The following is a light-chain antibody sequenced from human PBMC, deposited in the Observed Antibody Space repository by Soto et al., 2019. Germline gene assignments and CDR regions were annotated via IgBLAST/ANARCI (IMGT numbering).Light chain of an antibody. Sequence: SYELTQPPSVSVSPGQTASITCSGDKLGDKYACWYQQKQGQSPVLVIYQDSKRPSGIPERFSGSNSGNTANLTIRGTQAMEEADYYCQAWDSRYVVFGGGTKLTVL. CDR2: QDS. CDR1: KLGDKY. CDR3: QAWDSRYVV. J-gene: IGLJ2*01. V-gene: IGLV3-1*01.